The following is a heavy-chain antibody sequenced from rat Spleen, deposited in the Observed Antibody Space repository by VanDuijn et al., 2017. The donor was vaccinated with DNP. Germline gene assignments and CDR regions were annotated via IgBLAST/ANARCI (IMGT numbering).Heavy chain of an antibody. CDR1: GFTFSDYA. Sequence: EVQLVESGGGLVQPGRSLKLSCAASGFTFSDYAMAWVRQAPKKGLEWVATISYDGSRTYYRDSVKGRFTISRDNAKSTLCLQMDSLRSEDTATYYCATRGAHGYYFDYWGQGVMVTVSS. V-gene: IGHV5-17*01. CDR3: ATRGAHGYYFDY. D-gene: IGHD1-4*01. CDR2: ISYDGSRT. J-gene: IGHJ2*01.